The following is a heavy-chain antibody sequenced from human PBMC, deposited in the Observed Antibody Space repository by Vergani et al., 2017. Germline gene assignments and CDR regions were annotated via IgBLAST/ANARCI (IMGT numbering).Heavy chain of an antibody. Sequence: VQLVESGGGVVQPGGSLRLSCAASGFTFSSYAMSWVRQAPGKGLEWVSAISVSGGSTYYADYVKGRFTISRDNSKNTLYLQMNSLRAEDTAVYYCARGGGTGSYYDFWSGYSPYYFDYWGQGTLVTVSS. CDR3: ARGGGTGSYYDFWSGYSPYYFDY. D-gene: IGHD3-3*01. J-gene: IGHJ4*02. V-gene: IGHV3-23*04. CDR2: ISVSGGST. CDR1: GFTFSSYA.